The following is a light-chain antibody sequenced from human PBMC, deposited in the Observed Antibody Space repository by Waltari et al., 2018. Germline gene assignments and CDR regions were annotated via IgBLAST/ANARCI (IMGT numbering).Light chain of an antibody. CDR1: SLRSSY. V-gene: IGLV3-19*01. J-gene: IGLJ3*02. Sequence: SSELTQDPAVSVALGQTVRITCQGDSLRSSYARWYQQKPGHAPILVFYGKNSRPSGIPDRFSVSRSGSTASLTITGAQAEDEADYHCNSRDSSGQHLAVFGGGTKLTVL. CDR2: GKN. CDR3: NSRDSSGQHLAV.